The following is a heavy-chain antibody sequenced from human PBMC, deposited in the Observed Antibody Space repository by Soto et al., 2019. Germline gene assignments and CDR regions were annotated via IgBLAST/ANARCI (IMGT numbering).Heavy chain of an antibody. D-gene: IGHD1-7*01. CDR1: AFSFSNYT. CDR2: IRNDGSNK. CDR3: ARDMNNWNYVNWFDP. V-gene: IGHV3-30-3*01. Sequence: GGSLRLSCAASAFSFSNYTVHWVRQAPDKGLEWVSYIRNDGSNKDHADSVKGRFTISRDNAKNSLYLQMNSLRAEDTAVYYCARDMNNWNYVNWFDPWGQGTLVTVSS. J-gene: IGHJ5*02.